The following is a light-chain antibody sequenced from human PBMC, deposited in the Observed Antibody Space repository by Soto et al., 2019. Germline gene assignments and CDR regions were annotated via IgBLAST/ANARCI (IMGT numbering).Light chain of an antibody. J-gene: IGKJ5*01. V-gene: IGKV3-15*01. CDR1: QSVSGN. CDR3: QQYNNWPHT. Sequence: EVVMTEYPATLSVSPGERATLSCRASQSVSGNLAWYQQKPGQAPRLLIYGASTRATGIPARFSGSGSGTDYTLTISSLQSEDFAVHYCQQYNNWPHTFGQGTRLEIK. CDR2: GAS.